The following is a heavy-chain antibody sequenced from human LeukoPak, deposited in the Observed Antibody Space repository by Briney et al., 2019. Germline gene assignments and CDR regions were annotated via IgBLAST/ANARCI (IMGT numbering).Heavy chain of an antibody. CDR1: GFIISTYG. Sequence: GGSLRLSCAASGFIISTYGMHWVRQAPGKGLEWVAIILNDGISQYFADSVKGRFTVSRDNSKNTVYLQMNSLGAEDTAVYHCARDCCSGAGCYRNAFDIWGQGTMVTVSS. J-gene: IGHJ3*02. CDR2: ILNDGISQ. D-gene: IGHD2-15*01. V-gene: IGHV3-33*01. CDR3: ARDCCSGAGCYRNAFDI.